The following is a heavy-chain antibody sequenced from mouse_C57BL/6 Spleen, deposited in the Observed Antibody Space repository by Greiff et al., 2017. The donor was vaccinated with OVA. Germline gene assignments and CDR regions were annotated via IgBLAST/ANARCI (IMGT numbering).Heavy chain of an antibody. CDR2: IRSKSSNYAT. V-gene: IGHV10-3*01. J-gene: IGHJ3*01. D-gene: IGHD4-1*01. Sequence: EVKLQESGGGLVQPKGSLKLSCAASGFTFNTYAMHWVRQAPGKGLEWVARIRSKSSNYATYYADSVKDRFTISRDDSQSMLYLQMNNLKTEDTAMYYCVREMGLKANWEFAYWGQGTLVTVSA. CDR1: GFTFNTYA. CDR3: VREMGLKANWEFAY.